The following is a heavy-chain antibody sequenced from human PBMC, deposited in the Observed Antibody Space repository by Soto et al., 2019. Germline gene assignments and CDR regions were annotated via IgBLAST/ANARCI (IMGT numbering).Heavy chain of an antibody. CDR3: ARALRYFGWLLSPGYYYGMDV. V-gene: IGHV1-69*12. CDR2: IIPIFGTA. CDR1: GGTFSSYA. D-gene: IGHD3-9*01. Sequence: QVQLVQSGAEVKKPGSSVKVSCKASGGTFSSYAISWVRQAPGQGLEWMGGIIPIFGTANYAQKFQGRVTTTADESTSAAYMQLSSLRSEDAAVYYCARALRYFGWLLSPGYYYGMDVWGQGTTVTVSS. J-gene: IGHJ6*02.